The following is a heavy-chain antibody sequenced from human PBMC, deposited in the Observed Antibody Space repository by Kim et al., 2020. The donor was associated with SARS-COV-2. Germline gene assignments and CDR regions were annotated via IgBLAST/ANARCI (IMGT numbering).Heavy chain of an antibody. V-gene: IGHV1-18*01. CDR1: GYTFTSYG. J-gene: IGHJ2*01. Sequence: ASVKVSCKASGYTFTSYGISWVRQAPGQGLEWMGWISAYNGNTNYAQKLQGRVTMTTDTSTSTAYMELRSLRSDDTAVYYCARDWGPTVALDWCFDLWGRGTLVTVSS. D-gene: IGHD3-16*01. CDR2: ISAYNGNT. CDR3: ARDWGPTVALDWCFDL.